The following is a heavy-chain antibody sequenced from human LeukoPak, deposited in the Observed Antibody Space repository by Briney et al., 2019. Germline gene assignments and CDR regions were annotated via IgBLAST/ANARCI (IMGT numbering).Heavy chain of an antibody. J-gene: IGHJ4*02. CDR1: GGTFSSYA. D-gene: IGHD3-22*01. CDR2: IIPIFGTA. Sequence: ASVKVSCKASGGTFSSYAISWVRQAPGQGLEWMGGIIPIFGTANYAQKFQGRVTITTDESTSTAYMELSSLRSEDTAVYYCARDSRPYYYDSSGYAQADYWGQGTLVTVSS. CDR3: ARDSRPYYYDSSGYAQADY. V-gene: IGHV1-69*05.